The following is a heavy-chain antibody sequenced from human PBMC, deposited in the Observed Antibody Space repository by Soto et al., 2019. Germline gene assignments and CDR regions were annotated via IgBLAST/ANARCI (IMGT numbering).Heavy chain of an antibody. D-gene: IGHD1-26*01. CDR3: ARDGIGDMDV. Sequence: GGSLRLSCAASGFAFSTYAMSWVRQAPGKGLEWVSVISGSGGTTYYADSVKGRFTISRDNSKNTLYLQMNSLIAEDTAVYYCARDGIGDMDVWGQGTTVTVSS. CDR1: GFAFSTYA. J-gene: IGHJ6*02. CDR2: ISGSGGTT. V-gene: IGHV3-23*01.